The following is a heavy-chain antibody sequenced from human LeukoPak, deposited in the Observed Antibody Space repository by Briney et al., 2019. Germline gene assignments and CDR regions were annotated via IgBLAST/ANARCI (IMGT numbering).Heavy chain of an antibody. Sequence: PGGSLRLSCAASGFTFRSYNMNWVRQAPGKGLEWVSYITGGSTTIYYADSVKGRFTISRDNAKNSLYLQMDSLRGEDTAVYYCATGGVHYYDSSADYWGQGTLVTVSS. CDR2: ITGGSTTI. CDR1: GFTFRSYN. J-gene: IGHJ4*02. D-gene: IGHD3-22*01. V-gene: IGHV3-48*04. CDR3: ATGGVHYYDSSADY.